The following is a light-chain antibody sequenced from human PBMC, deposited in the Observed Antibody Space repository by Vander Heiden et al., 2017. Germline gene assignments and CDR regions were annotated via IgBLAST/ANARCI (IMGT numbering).Light chain of an antibody. J-gene: IGKJ5*01. Sequence: AIRMTQSPSSFSASTGDSVTITCRASQGISSYLAWYQQKPGKAPKLLIYAASTLQSGVPSRFSGSGSGTDFTLTISCLQSEDFATYYCQQYYSYYTFGQGTRLEIK. CDR2: AAS. CDR1: QGISSY. CDR3: QQYYSYYT. V-gene: IGKV1-8*01.